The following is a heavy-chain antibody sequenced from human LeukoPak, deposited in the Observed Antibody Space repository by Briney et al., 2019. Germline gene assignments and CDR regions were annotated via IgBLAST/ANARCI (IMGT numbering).Heavy chain of an antibody. CDR2: IRYDGSNK. V-gene: IGHV3-30*02. D-gene: IGHD3-10*01. J-gene: IGHJ4*02. Sequence: GGSLRLSCAASGFTFSSYGMHWVRQAPGKGLEWVAFIRYDGSNKYYADSVKGRFTISRDNYKNTLYLQMNSLRAEDTSVYYCAKDTYGSGNTQDYWGQGTLVTVSS. CDR3: AKDTYGSGNTQDY. CDR1: GFTFSSYG.